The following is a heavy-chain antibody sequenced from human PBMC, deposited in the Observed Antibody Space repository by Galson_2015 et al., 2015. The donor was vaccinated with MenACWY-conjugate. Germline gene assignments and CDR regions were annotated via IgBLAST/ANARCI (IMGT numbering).Heavy chain of an antibody. Sequence: SLRLSCAASGFPFYSYWMTWVRQAPGKGLEWVANVKSDGSEQYYVDSVRGRFTISRDNAKNSLLLQMNSLRPEDTAVYYCVRPIMTFVAVRSLDNWGQGTVVTVSS. CDR3: VRPIMTFVAVRSLDN. CDR1: GFPFYSYW. J-gene: IGHJ4*02. V-gene: IGHV3-7*01. CDR2: VKSDGSEQ. D-gene: IGHD3-3*02.